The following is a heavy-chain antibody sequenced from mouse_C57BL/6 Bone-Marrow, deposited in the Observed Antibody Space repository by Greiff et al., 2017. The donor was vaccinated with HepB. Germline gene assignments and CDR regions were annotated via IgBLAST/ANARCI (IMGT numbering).Heavy chain of an antibody. CDR3: TTLGAYAMDY. CDR2: IDPENGDT. Sequence: VHVKQSGAELVRPGASVKLSCTASGFNIKDDYMHWVKQRPEQGLEWIGWIDPENGDTEYASKFQGKATITADTSSNTAYLQLSSLTSEDTAVYYWTTLGAYAMDYWGQGTSVTVSS. J-gene: IGHJ4*01. V-gene: IGHV14-4*01. CDR1: GFNIKDDY.